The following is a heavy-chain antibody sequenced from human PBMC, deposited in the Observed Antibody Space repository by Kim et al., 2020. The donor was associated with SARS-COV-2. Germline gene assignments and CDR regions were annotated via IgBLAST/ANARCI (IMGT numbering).Heavy chain of an antibody. V-gene: IGHV3-33*01. CDR3: ARTPGYYYGMDV. CDR2: K. Sequence: KCYSDTVKGRFTSPRDHSKNTLYLQMNSLRAEDTAVYYCARTPGYYYGMDVWGQGTTVTVSS. J-gene: IGHJ6*02.